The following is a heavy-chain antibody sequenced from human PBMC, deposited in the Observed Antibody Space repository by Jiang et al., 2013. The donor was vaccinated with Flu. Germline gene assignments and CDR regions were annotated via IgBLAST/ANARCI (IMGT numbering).Heavy chain of an antibody. V-gene: IGHV4-59*01. Sequence: GSGLVKPSETLSLTCTVSGGSISSYYWSWIRQPPGKGLEWIGYIYYSGSTNYNPSLKSRVTISVDTSKNQFSLKLSSVTAADTAVYYCARMYSGSRRSPGVDYWGPGNPGHRLL. CDR2: IYYSGST. J-gene: IGHJ4*02. D-gene: IGHD1-26*01. CDR1: GGSISSYY. CDR3: ARMYSGSRRSPGVDY.